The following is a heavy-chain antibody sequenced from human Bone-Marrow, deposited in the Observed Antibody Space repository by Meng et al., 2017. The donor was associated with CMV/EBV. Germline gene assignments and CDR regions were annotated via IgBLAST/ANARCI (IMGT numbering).Heavy chain of an antibody. CDR1: GGSISSSSYY. CDR2: IYYSGST. V-gene: IGHV4-39*01. D-gene: IGHD3-3*01. J-gene: IGHJ6*02. CDR3: ARISSSDYDFWSGYYIGAYYYYGMDV. Sequence: GPLRLSCTVSGGSISSSSYYWGWIRQPPGKGLEWIGSIYYSGSTYYNPSLKSRVTISVDTSKNQFSLKLSSVTAADTAVYYCARISSSDYDFWSGYYIGAYYYYGMDVWGQGTTVTVSS.